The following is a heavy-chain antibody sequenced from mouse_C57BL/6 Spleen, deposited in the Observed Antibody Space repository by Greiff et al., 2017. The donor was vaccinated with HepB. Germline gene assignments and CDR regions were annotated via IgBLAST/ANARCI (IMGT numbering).Heavy chain of an antibody. CDR2: IYPGSGST. CDR3: ARDYYGSSPYYYAMDY. V-gene: IGHV1-55*01. Sequence: QVQLQQPGAELVKPGASVKMSCKASGYNFTSYWITWVKQRPGQGLEWIGDIYPGSGSTNYNEKFKSKATLTVDTSSSTAYMQLSSLTSEDSAVYYCARDYYGSSPYYYAMDYWGQGTSVTVSS. J-gene: IGHJ4*01. CDR1: GYNFTSYW. D-gene: IGHD1-1*01.